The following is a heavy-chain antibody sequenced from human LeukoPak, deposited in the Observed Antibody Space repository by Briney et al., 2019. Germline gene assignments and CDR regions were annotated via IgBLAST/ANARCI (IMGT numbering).Heavy chain of an antibody. Sequence: PGGSLRLSCAASGFTFSDYHMTWIRQAPGKGLEWVSYISGSSIYTRYADSVKGRFTISRDNAKNSLYLQMNSLRAEDTALCYCVRDISGYYFDYWGQGTLVTVSS. V-gene: IGHV3-11*05. CDR3: VRDISGYYFDY. D-gene: IGHD3-22*01. CDR2: ISGSSIYT. CDR1: GFTFSDYH. J-gene: IGHJ4*02.